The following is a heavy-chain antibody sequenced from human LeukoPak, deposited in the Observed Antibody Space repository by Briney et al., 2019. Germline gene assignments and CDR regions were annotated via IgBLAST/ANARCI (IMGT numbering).Heavy chain of an antibody. Sequence: PGGSLRLSCAASGFTFRSYGMHWVRQAPGKGLEWVAVVADDGNRKVYADSAKGRFTIYRDNSKNTLYLQMDSLRAEDTAVYYCAREAAWGQWYFDYWGQGTLVTVSS. CDR2: VADDGNRK. CDR3: AREAAWGQWYFDY. CDR1: GFTFRSYG. J-gene: IGHJ4*02. D-gene: IGHD2-15*01. V-gene: IGHV3-30*03.